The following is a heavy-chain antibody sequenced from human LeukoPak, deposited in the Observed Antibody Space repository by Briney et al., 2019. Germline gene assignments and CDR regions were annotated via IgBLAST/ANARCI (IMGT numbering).Heavy chain of an antibody. CDR2: IYPGDSDT. D-gene: IGHD2-15*01. CDR1: GYSFTSYW. Sequence: GESLKISCKGSGYSFTSYWIGWVRQMPGKGLEWMGIIYPGDSDTRYSPSFQGQVTISADKSISTAYLQRSSLKASDTAMYYCARPYCSGGSCYLGIGAFDIWGQGTMVTVSS. V-gene: IGHV5-51*01. J-gene: IGHJ3*02. CDR3: ARPYCSGGSCYLGIGAFDI.